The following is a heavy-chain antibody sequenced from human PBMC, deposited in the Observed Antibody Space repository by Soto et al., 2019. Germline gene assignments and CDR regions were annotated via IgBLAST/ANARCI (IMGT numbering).Heavy chain of an antibody. CDR3: ARDLFSVVSPYPSGY. D-gene: IGHD3-3*01. CDR2: IIPILGIA. CDR1: GGTFSSYT. J-gene: IGHJ4*02. V-gene: IGHV1-69*04. Sequence: ASVKVSCKASGGTFSSYTISWVRQAPGQGLEWMGRIIPILGIANYAQKFQGRVTITADKSTSAAYMELSSLRSEDTAVYYCARDLFSVVSPYPSGYWGQGTLVTVSS.